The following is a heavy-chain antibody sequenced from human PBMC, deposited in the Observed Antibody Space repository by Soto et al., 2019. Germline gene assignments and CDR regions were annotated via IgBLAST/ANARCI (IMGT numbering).Heavy chain of an antibody. J-gene: IGHJ6*03. CDR2: MNPNSGNT. D-gene: IGHD4-4*01. V-gene: IGHV1-8*01. CDR1: GYTFTSYD. Sequence: ASVKVSCKASGYTFTSYDINWVRQATGQGLEWMGRMNPNSGNTGYAQKFQGRVTMTRNTSISTAYMELSSLRSEDTAVYYCARAYRNSHYYYYMDVWGKGTTVTVSS. CDR3: ARAYRNSHYYYYMDV.